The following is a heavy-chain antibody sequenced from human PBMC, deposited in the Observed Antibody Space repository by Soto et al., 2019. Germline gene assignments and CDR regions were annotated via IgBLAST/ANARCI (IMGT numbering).Heavy chain of an antibody. Sequence: QVQLVQSGAEVKKPGSSVKVSCKASGGTFSSYTINWVRRAPGQGLEWMGRIIPILGVPNYAQNFEGRVTITADKSTSTAYMELSSLRSEDTAVYYCARGRTTVTVYYFDYWGQGTLVTVSS. D-gene: IGHD4-4*01. CDR3: ARGRTTVTVYYFDY. CDR2: IIPILGVP. CDR1: GGTFSSYT. J-gene: IGHJ4*02. V-gene: IGHV1-69*02.